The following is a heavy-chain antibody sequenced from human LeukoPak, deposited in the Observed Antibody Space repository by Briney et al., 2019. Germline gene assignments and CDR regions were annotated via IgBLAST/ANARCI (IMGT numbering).Heavy chain of an antibody. CDR3: ARVVYSGYDFRGAMDV. Sequence: SETLSLTCTVSGGSISSYYWSWIRQPPGKGLEWIGYIYYTGSANHNPSLKSRVTISVDTSKNQFSLKLSSVTAADTAVYYCARVVYSGYDFRGAMDVWGKGTTVTVSS. V-gene: IGHV4-59*01. CDR1: GGSISSYY. D-gene: IGHD5-12*01. CDR2: IYYTGSA. J-gene: IGHJ6*03.